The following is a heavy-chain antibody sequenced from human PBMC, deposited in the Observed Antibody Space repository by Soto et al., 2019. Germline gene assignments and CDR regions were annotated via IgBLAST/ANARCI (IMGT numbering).Heavy chain of an antibody. V-gene: IGHV1-8*01. J-gene: IGHJ3*02. CDR2: MNPNSGNT. CDR3: ATRRTYYDFWSGSTPDAFDI. D-gene: IGHD3-3*01. CDR1: GYTFTSYD. Sequence: ASVKVSCKASGYTFTSYDINWVRQATGQGLEWMGWMNPNSGNTGYAQKFQGRVTMTRNTSISTAYMELSSLRSEDTAVYYCATRRTYYDFWSGSTPDAFDIWGQGTMVTVSS.